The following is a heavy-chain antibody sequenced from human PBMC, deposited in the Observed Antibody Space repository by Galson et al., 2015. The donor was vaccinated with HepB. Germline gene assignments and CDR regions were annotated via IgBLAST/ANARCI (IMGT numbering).Heavy chain of an antibody. V-gene: IGHV1-46*01. J-gene: IGHJ4*02. CDR3: ARVGGDHLYWYFDY. Sequence: SVKVSCKASGYTFTSYYMHWVRQAPGQGLEWMGIINPSGGTANYAQKFQGRVTITADESTSTAYMELSSLRSEDTAVYYCARVGGDHLYWYFDYWGQGTLVTVSS. CDR2: INPSGGTA. D-gene: IGHD1-14*01. CDR1: GYTFTSYY.